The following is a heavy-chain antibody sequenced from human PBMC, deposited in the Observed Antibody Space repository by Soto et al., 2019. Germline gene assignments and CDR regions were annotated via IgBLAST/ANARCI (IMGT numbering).Heavy chain of an antibody. D-gene: IGHD3-10*01. J-gene: IGHJ5*02. CDR2: IWYDGSND. Sequence: QVQLVESGGGVVQPGRSLRLSCEGSGFTFNKYGMHWVRQAPGKGLEWVAIIWYDGSNDFYADSVKGRFTISKDNSKNKGYLEMDSLRVEDTGIYYCARAGVENWLDPWGQGTLVTVSS. CDR1: GFTFNKYG. V-gene: IGHV3-33*01. CDR3: ARAGVENWLDP.